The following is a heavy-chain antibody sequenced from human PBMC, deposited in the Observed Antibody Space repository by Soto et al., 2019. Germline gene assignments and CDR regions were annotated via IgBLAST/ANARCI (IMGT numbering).Heavy chain of an antibody. Sequence: QVQLVESGGGLVKPGVSLRLSCAASGFTFSDYYMNWIRQAPGKGLEWVSYISSGAITIYYADSVKGRFTISRDNAKNSLYLQMNSLRAEDTAVYYCAGQYSSSSVEFWGQGTLVTVSS. CDR3: AGQYSSSSVEF. CDR1: GFTFSDYY. J-gene: IGHJ4*02. V-gene: IGHV3-11*01. D-gene: IGHD6-6*01. CDR2: ISSGAITI.